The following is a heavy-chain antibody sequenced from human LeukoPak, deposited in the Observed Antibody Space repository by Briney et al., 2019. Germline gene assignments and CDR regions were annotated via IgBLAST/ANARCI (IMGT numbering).Heavy chain of an antibody. J-gene: IGHJ3*02. Sequence: GASVKVSCKASGYTFTGYYMHWVRQAPGQGLEWMGRINPNSGGTNYARKFQGRVTMTRDTSISTAYMELSRLRSDDTAVYYCAREFWDGSGSGAAFDIWGQGTMVTVSS. D-gene: IGHD3-10*01. CDR3: AREFWDGSGSGAAFDI. CDR2: INPNSGGT. CDR1: GYTFTGYY. V-gene: IGHV1-2*06.